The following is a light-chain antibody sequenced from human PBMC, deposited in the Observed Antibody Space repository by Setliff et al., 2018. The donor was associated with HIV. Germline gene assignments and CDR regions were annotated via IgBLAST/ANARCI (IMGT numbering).Light chain of an antibody. CDR1: SGDVGNYNV. V-gene: IGLV2-23*02. Sequence: QSALAQPASVSGSPGQSITISCTGTSGDVGNYNVVSWYQQHPGKAPKVMIYEVSKRPSGISTRFSGSKSDNTASLTISGLQAEDEADYYCCSYAGSSTSYVFGTGTKVTVL. CDR2: EVS. J-gene: IGLJ1*01. CDR3: CSYAGSSTSYV.